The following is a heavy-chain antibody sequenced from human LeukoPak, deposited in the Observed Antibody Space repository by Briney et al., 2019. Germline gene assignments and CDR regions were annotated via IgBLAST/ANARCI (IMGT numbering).Heavy chain of an antibody. D-gene: IGHD3-22*01. Sequence: GGSLRLSCAASGFTFDDYAMHWVRQAPGKGLEWVSGISWNSGSIGYADSVKGRFTISRDSAKNSLYLQMNSLRAEDTALYYCAKDIGYYDSSGYYDYWGQGTLVTVSS. J-gene: IGHJ4*02. V-gene: IGHV3-9*01. CDR1: GFTFDDYA. CDR2: ISWNSGSI. CDR3: AKDIGYYDSSGYYDY.